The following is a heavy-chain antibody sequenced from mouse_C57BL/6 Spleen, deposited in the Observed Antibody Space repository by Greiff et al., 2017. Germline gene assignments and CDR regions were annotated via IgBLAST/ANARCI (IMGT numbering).Heavy chain of an antibody. V-gene: IGHV1-69*01. CDR1: GYTFTSYW. J-gene: IGHJ4*01. D-gene: IGHD2-4*01. CDR2: IDPSDSYT. CDR3: ARRDDYGGYAMDY. Sequence: QVQLKQPGAELVMPGASVKLSCKASGYTFTSYWMHWVKQRPGQGLEWIGEIDPSDSYTNYNQKFKGKSTLTVDKSSSTAYMQLSSLTSEDSAVYYCARRDDYGGYAMDYWGQGTSVTVSS.